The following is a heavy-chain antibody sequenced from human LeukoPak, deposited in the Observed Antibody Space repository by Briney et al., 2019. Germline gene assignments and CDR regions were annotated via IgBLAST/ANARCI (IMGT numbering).Heavy chain of an antibody. J-gene: IGHJ2*01. CDR3: ARAEWSNWYFDL. Sequence: PGGSLRLSCAASGFTFSTYWMNWVRQAPGKGLEWVANIKQDGSEKYYVDSVEGRFTLSRDSAKNSLYLQMNSLRAEDTAVYYCARAEWSNWYFDLWGRGTLVTVSS. V-gene: IGHV3-7*03. CDR1: GFTFSTYW. D-gene: IGHD3-3*01. CDR2: IKQDGSEK.